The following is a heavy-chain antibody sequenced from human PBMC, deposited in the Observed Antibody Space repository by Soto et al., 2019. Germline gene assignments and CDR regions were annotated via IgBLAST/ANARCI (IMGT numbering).Heavy chain of an antibody. V-gene: IGHV3-21*01. CDR3: ARDPRLVGASGEDY. J-gene: IGHJ4*02. CDR1: GFTFSSYS. CDR2: ISSSSSYI. D-gene: IGHD1-26*01. Sequence: GGSLRLSCAASGFTFSSYSMNWVRQAPGKGLEWVSSISSSSSYIYYADSVKGRFTISRDNAKNSLYLQMNSLRAEDTAVYYCARDPRLVGASGEDYWGQGTLVTVSS.